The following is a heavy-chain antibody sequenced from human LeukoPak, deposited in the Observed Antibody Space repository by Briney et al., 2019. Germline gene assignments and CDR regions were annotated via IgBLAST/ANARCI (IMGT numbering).Heavy chain of an antibody. D-gene: IGHD3-16*01. J-gene: IGHJ4*02. CDR1: GYTFTRYY. V-gene: IGHV1-46*01. Sequence: ASVTVSCKASGYTFTRYYMHWVRQAPGQGLEWMGIIKPSGGSTRYAQKFQGRVTMTWDTSTSTVYMELSSLRSEDTAVYYCAREEEGGTFDYWGQGTLVTVSS. CDR2: IKPSGGST. CDR3: AREEEGGTFDY.